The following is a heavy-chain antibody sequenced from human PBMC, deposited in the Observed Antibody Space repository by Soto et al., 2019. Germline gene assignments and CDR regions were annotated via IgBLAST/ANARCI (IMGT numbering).Heavy chain of an antibody. Sequence: PSETLSLTCAVYGGSFSGYYWSWIRQPPGKGLEWIGEINHSGSTNYNPSLKSRVTISVDTSKNQFSLKLSSVTAADTAVYYCARGLSLSAPAAIGDDYWGQGTLVTVSS. CDR3: ARGLSLSAPAAIGDDY. CDR1: GGSFSGYY. J-gene: IGHJ4*02. D-gene: IGHD2-2*01. V-gene: IGHV4-34*01. CDR2: INHSGST.